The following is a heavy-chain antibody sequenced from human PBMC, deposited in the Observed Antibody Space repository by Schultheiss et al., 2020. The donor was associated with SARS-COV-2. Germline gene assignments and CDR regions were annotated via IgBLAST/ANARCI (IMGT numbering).Heavy chain of an antibody. CDR3: TTRKVGAQDY. D-gene: IGHD1-26*01. J-gene: IGHJ4*02. V-gene: IGHV3-53*01. CDR1: GFTVSSNY. Sequence: GGSLRLSCAASGFTVSSNYMSWVRQAPGKGLEWVSVIYSGGSTYYADSVKGRFTISRDNSKNTLYLQMNSLRAEDTAVYYCTTRKVGAQDYWGQGTLVTVSS. CDR2: IYSGGST.